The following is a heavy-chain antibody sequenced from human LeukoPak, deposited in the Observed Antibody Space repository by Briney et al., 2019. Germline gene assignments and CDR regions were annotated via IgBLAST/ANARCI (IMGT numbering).Heavy chain of an antibody. Sequence: SETLSLTCTVSGTTVSIDYWSWIRQPPGKGLEWVGSIHHSGSSKYNSSLNNRVTISLDKSKNQFSLSLTSVTVADTAVYYCARENGDYALDYWGQGTLVTVSS. CDR1: GTTVSIDY. CDR3: ARENGDYALDY. V-gene: IGHV4-59*02. D-gene: IGHD4-17*01. CDR2: IHHSGSS. J-gene: IGHJ4*02.